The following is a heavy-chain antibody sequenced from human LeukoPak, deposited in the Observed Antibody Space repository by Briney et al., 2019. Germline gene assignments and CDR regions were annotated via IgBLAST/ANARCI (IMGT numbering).Heavy chain of an antibody. CDR2: IIPIFGTA. D-gene: IGHD3-10*01. V-gene: IGHV1-69*13. CDR3: ARAEKGYYGSGTTRAAFDI. J-gene: IGHJ3*02. CDR1: GGTFSSYA. Sequence: ASVKVSCKASGGTFSSYAISWVRQAPGQGREWVGGIIPIFGTANYAQKFQGRVTITADESTSTAYMELSSLRSEDTAVYYCARAEKGYYGSGTTRAAFDIWGQGTMVTVSS.